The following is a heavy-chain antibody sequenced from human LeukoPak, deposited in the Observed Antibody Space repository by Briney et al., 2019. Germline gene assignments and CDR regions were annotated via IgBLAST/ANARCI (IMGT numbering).Heavy chain of an antibody. V-gene: IGHV3-7*01. CDR3: ARESADFWSGYYTTY. J-gene: IGHJ4*02. D-gene: IGHD3-3*01. CDR1: GFTFSSYW. CDR2: IKQDGSEK. Sequence: PGGSLRLSCAASGFTFSSYWMSWVRQAPGKGLEWVANIKQDGSEKYYVDSVKGRFTISRDNAKNSLYLQMNSLRAEDTAVYYCARESADFWSGYYTTYWGQGTLVTVSS.